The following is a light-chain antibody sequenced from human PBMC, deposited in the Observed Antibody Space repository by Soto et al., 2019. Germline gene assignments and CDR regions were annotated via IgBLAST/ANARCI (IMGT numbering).Light chain of an antibody. CDR2: DAS. V-gene: IGKV3-15*01. Sequence: EIVWTQSPATLSLSPGERATLSCRASQSVSSYLAWYQQKPGQAPRLLIYDASTRATGIPARFSGSGSGTEFTLTISSLQSEDFAVYYCQQYNNWPTWTFGQGTKVDIK. CDR1: QSVSSY. J-gene: IGKJ1*01. CDR3: QQYNNWPTWT.